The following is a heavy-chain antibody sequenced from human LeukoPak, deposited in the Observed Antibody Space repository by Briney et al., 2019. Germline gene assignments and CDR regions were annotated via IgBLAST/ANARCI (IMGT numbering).Heavy chain of an antibody. CDR3: ARWAAARNVFDI. D-gene: IGHD1-1*01. Sequence: PSETLSLTCAVSGGSISSTNWWSWVRQPPGKGLEWIGETYHSGSTNYNPSLKSRLTISVGKSKNQFSLRLSSVTAADTAVFYCARWAAARNVFDIWGQGTVVTVSS. CDR1: GGSISSTNW. CDR2: TYHSGST. J-gene: IGHJ3*02. V-gene: IGHV4-4*02.